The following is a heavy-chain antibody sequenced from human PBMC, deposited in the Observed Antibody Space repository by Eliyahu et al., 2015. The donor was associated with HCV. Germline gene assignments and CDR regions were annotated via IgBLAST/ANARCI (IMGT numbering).Heavy chain of an antibody. J-gene: IGHJ4*02. CDR3: AKRFTMVRGLIDHYFDN. CDR2: ISGGGSRT. CDR1: GFSXSRFA. Sequence: EVQLLESGGGLVQPGGSLRLXCAASGFSXSRFAMSWVRQAPGKGLEWVSDISGGGSRTYYADSVKGRFTISRDNSKNTLYLQMNSLRAEDTAVYYCAKRFTMVRGLIDHYFDNWAQGTLVAVSS. V-gene: IGHV3-23*01. D-gene: IGHD3-10*01.